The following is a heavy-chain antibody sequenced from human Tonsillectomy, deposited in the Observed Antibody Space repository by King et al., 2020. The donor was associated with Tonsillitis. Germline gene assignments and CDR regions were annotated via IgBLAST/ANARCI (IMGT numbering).Heavy chain of an antibody. Sequence: QLQESGPGLVRPSQTLSLICSVSGDSLTRGGYVCSCIRQHPDKVQEGMWSIYHSGPTYHNPSLRSRLFMSVDTSKNQFSLRLPSVTAADTAVYYCARNRDYGDYVDFWGQGTLVAVSS. D-gene: IGHD4-17*01. J-gene: IGHJ4*02. CDR2: IYHSGPT. CDR1: GDSLTRGGYV. V-gene: IGHV4-31*03. CDR3: ARNRDYGDYVDF.